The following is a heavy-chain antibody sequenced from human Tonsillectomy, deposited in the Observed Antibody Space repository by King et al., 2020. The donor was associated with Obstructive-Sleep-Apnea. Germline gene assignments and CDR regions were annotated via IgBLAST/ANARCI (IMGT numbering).Heavy chain of an antibody. CDR2: ISSSGSTI. CDR3: ARQEPNYYYYYYGMDV. Sequence: GGGGGEAGGSRGLAGAASGVTFGDYYMSGLRQAPGKGLEWGSYISSSGSTIYYADSVKGRFTISRDNAENSLCLQMSSLRAEDTAVYYCARQEPNYYYYYYGMDVWGQGTTVTVSS. D-gene: IGHD1-26*01. V-gene: IGHV3-11*01. J-gene: IGHJ6*02. CDR1: GVTFGDYY.